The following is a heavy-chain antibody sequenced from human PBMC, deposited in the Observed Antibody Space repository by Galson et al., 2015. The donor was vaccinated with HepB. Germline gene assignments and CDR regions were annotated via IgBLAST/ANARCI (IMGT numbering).Heavy chain of an antibody. J-gene: IGHJ4*02. Sequence: SVKVSCKVSGYTLTELSMHWVRQAPGKGLEWMGGFDPEDGETIYAQKFQGRVTMTEDTSTDTAYMELSSLRSEDTAVCYCAVELGYCSSTSCSKFDYWGQGTLVTVSS. CDR3: AVELGYCSSTSCSKFDY. CDR2: FDPEDGET. CDR1: GYTLTELS. V-gene: IGHV1-24*01. D-gene: IGHD2-2*01.